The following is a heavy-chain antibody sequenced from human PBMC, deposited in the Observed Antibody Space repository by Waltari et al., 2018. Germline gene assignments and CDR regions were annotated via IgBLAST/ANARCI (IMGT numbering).Heavy chain of an antibody. CDR1: GFTVSSNY. Sequence: EVQLVESGGGLIQPGGSLRLSCAASGFTVSSNYMSWVRQAPGKGLELVSVIYSGGSTYYADAVKGRFTISRDNSKNSLYLQMNSLRTEDTALYYCAKGGGYSSPSYFDYWGQGTLVTVSS. CDR3: AKGGGYSSPSYFDY. J-gene: IGHJ4*02. V-gene: IGHV3-53*01. CDR2: IYSGGST. D-gene: IGHD6-13*01.